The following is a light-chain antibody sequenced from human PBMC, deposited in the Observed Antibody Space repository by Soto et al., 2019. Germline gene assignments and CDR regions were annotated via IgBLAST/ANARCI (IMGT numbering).Light chain of an antibody. V-gene: IGKV1-9*01. CDR1: QGISSY. Sequence: DIQLTQSPSFLSASVGDRVTITCRASQGISSYLAWYQQKPGKAPKLLIYAASTLQSGVPSRFSGSGSWTEFTLTISSLQPEDFATYYCQQLNSYPLTFGPGTKVDI. CDR3: QQLNSYPLT. CDR2: AAS. J-gene: IGKJ3*01.